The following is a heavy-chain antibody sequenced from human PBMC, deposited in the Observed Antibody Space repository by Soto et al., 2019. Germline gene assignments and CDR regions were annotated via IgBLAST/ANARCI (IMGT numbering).Heavy chain of an antibody. CDR1: GGTFSSYA. J-gene: IGHJ4*02. V-gene: IGHV1-69*13. CDR2: IIPIFGTA. CDR3: ARERGYFDWLSYFDY. Sequence: SVKVSCKASGGTFSSYAISWVRQAPGQGLEWMGGIIPIFGTANYAQKFQGRVTITADESTSTAYMELSSLRSEDTAVYYCARERGYFDWLSYFDYWGQGXLVTVYS. D-gene: IGHD3-9*01.